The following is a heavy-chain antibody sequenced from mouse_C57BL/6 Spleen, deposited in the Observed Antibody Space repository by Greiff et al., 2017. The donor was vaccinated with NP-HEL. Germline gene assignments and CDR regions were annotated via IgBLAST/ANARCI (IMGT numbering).Heavy chain of an antibody. CDR1: GFSLTSYG. CDR3: AKNKGDDYDGFAY. D-gene: IGHD2-4*01. V-gene: IGHV2-5*01. CDR2: IWRGGST. Sequence: VKLQESGPGLVQPSQSLSITCTVSGFSLTSYGVHWVRQSPGKGLEWLGVIWRGGSTDYNAAFMSRLSITKDNSKSQVFFKMNSLQADDTAIYYCAKNKGDDYDGFAYWGQGTLVTVSA. J-gene: IGHJ3*01.